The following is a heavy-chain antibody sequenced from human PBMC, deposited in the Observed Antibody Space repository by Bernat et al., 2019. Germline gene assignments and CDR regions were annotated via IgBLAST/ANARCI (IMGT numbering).Heavy chain of an antibody. D-gene: IGHD6-19*01. V-gene: IGHV4-34*01. CDR3: ARGRVAVAI. CDR1: GGSFSGYY. Sequence: QVQLQQWGAGLLKPSETLSLTCAVYGGSFSGYYWSWIRQPPGKGLEWIGEINHSGSTNYNPSLKSRITISGDTSKNQCSLKLGSETAADTAVYYCARGRVAVAIWGQGTMVTVSS. CDR2: INHSGST. J-gene: IGHJ3*02.